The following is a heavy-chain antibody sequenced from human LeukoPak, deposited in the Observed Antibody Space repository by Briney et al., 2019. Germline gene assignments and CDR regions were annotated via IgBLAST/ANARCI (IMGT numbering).Heavy chain of an antibody. CDR2: IYYNEYT. CDR3: ARHEYSGSYYGLSWFDP. V-gene: IGHV4-39*01. CDR1: RGSVSSSSYY. J-gene: IGHJ5*02. D-gene: IGHD1-26*01. Sequence: PSETLSLTCTVSRGSVSSSSYYWGWTRQPPGKGLEWIGSIYYNEYTYYNPSLKSRVTISVDTSKNQFSLKLSSVTAADTAVYYCARHEYSGSYYGLSWFDPWGPGTLVTVSS.